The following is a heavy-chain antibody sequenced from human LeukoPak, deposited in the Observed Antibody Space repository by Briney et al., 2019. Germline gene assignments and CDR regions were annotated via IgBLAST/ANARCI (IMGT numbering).Heavy chain of an antibody. CDR2: INAGNGNT. J-gene: IGHJ6*02. V-gene: IGHV1-3*01. D-gene: IGHD3-3*01. CDR3: ARAHLHKMSIFGVVIIPENYYYYGMDV. Sequence: GASVKVSCKASGYTFTSYAMHWVRQAPGQRLEWMGWINAGNGNTKYSQKFQGRVTMTRNTSISTAYMELSSLRSEDTAVYYCARAHLHKMSIFGVVIIPENYYYYGMDVWGQGTTVTVSS. CDR1: GYTFTSYA.